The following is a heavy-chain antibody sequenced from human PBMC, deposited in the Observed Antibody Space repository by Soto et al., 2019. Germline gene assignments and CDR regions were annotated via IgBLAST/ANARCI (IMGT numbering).Heavy chain of an antibody. CDR1: GDSVSSKSAA. CDR2: TYYRSKWYN. V-gene: IGHV6-1*01. D-gene: IGHD6-19*01. CDR3: ARGVAVAGTCAYYFDY. J-gene: IGHJ4*02. Sequence: SQTPSLTCAISGDSVSSKSAAWNWIRQSPSRGLEWLGRTYYRSKWYNDYAVSVKSRININPDTSKNQFSLQLNSVTPEDTAVYYSARGVAVAGTCAYYFDYWGQGTLGSVSA.